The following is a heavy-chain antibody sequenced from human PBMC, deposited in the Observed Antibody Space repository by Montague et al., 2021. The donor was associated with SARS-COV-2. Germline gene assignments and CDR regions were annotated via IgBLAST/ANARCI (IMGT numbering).Heavy chain of an antibody. J-gene: IGHJ3*02. CDR2: IYYRGST. D-gene: IGHD3-3*01. CDR1: GGSISSYY. CDR3: ARQRRYQLPITIFGVVMADAFDI. Sequence: SETLSLTCTVSGGSISSYYWSWIRQPPGKGLGWIGYIYYRGSTNYNPSLKSRVTISVDTSKNQFSLKLSSVTAADTAVYYCARQRRYQLPITIFGVVMADAFDIWGQGTMVTVSS. V-gene: IGHV4-59*08.